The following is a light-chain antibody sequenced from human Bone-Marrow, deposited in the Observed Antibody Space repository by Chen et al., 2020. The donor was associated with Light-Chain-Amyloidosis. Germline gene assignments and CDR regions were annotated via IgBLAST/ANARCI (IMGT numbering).Light chain of an antibody. V-gene: IGLV3-25*03. Sequence: SYELTQPPSVSVSPGQTARITCSGDDLPTKYAYWYQQKPGQAPVLGIHRDTERPSGISARFSGSSSGTTATLTISGVQAEDEADYPCQSADSSGTYEVIFGGGTKLTVL. J-gene: IGLJ2*01. CDR2: RDT. CDR3: QSADSSGTYEVI. CDR1: DLPTKY.